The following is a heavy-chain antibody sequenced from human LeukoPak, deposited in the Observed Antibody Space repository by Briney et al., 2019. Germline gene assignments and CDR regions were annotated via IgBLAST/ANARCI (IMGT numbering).Heavy chain of an antibody. CDR2: IYPGDSDT. Sequence: GESLKISCKGSGYTFTTYWIAWVRQMPGKGLEWMGIIYPGDSDTRYSPSFQGQVTISADKSSSTGYLQWSSLKASDTAMYYCARQAGYDSGWLEYYFDYWGQGTLVTVSS. CDR3: ARQAGYDSGWLEYYFDY. V-gene: IGHV5-51*01. D-gene: IGHD6-19*01. J-gene: IGHJ4*02. CDR1: GYTFTTYW.